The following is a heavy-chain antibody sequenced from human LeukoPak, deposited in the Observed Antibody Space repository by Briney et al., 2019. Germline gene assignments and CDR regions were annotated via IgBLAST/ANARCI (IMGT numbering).Heavy chain of an antibody. D-gene: IGHD3-3*01. CDR2: IIPILGIA. Sequence: GASVKVSCKASGGTFSSYTISWVRQAPGQGLEWMGRIIPILGIANYAQKFQGRVTITADKSTSTAYMELSSLRSEDTAVYYCARGLGVAFHYSYFYLDFWGKGTTVTVS. J-gene: IGHJ6*03. V-gene: IGHV1-69*02. CDR1: GGTFSSYT. CDR3: ARGLGVAFHYSYFYLDF.